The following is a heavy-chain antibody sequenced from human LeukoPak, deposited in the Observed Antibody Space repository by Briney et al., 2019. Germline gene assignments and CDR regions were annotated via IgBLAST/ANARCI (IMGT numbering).Heavy chain of an antibody. CDR1: GFTFSIYA. D-gene: IGHD6-19*01. CDR2: SSGSGGGT. J-gene: IGHJ3*02. CDR3: VKESSGGADAFDI. V-gene: IGHV3-23*01. Sequence: GGSLRLSCASSGFTFSIYAMSWVRQAPGKGLEWVSGSSGSGGGTYYAGSVKGRFTLSRDNPKNTLYLQMNSLRVEDTAIYYCVKESSGGADAFDIWGQGTMVTVSS.